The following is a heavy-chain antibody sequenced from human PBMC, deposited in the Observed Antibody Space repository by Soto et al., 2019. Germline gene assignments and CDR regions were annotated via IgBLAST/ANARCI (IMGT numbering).Heavy chain of an antibody. J-gene: IGHJ5*02. V-gene: IGHV3-21*01. CDR2: IGTSGSYI. CDR1: GFIFSRYS. CDR3: AREQLERGWFDP. D-gene: IGHD1-1*01. Sequence: GGSLRLSCAVSGFIFSRYSMNWVRQAPGKGLEWVSSIGTSGSYIYDTDSVKGRFTISRDNTKDSLYLQMNSLRAEDTAVYYCAREQLERGWFDPWGQGTLVTVSS.